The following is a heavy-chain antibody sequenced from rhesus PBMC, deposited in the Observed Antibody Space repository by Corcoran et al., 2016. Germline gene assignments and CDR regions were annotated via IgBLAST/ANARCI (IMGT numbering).Heavy chain of an antibody. CDR2: IYGSSGST. Sequence: QVQLQESGPGLVKPSETLSLTCAVSGDSITSSYWSWLRQSPGKGREWIGYIYGSSGSTYYSPSLKTRVTLSTDTSKNQFSLTLNSVTAADATVYYCARDLRFDVWGPGVLVTVSS. J-gene: IGHJ5-1*01. V-gene: IGHV4-165*01. CDR1: GDSITSSY. CDR3: ARDLRFDV.